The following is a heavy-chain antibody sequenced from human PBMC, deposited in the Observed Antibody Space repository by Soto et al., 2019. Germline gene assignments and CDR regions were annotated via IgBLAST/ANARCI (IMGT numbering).Heavy chain of an antibody. J-gene: IGHJ3*02. V-gene: IGHV5-51*01. CDR3: ARHGETDASDI. CDR1: GYSFTSNW. CDR2: IYPGDSDT. Sequence: PGESLKISSTGSGYSFTSNWNGWFRQMPGKGLEWMGIIYPGDSDTRYSPSFQGQVTISADKSISTAYLQWSSLKASDTAMYYCARHGETDASDIWGQGTMVTVSS.